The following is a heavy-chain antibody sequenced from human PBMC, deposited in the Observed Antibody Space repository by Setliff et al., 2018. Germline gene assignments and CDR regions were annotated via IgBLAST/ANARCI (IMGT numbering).Heavy chain of an antibody. J-gene: IGHJ4*02. CDR2: INNYNFQT. CDR1: GYTFSDYG. V-gene: IGHV1-18*01. D-gene: IGHD3-22*01. Sequence: RASVKVSCKASGYTFSDYGISWVRQAPGQGLEWMAWINNYNFQTQYAQKFQGRVTVTTDKSTTTAYMELRSLTSDDTAVYFCARINFYVSSAYYYAPDYWGQGTMVTVSS. CDR3: ARINFYVSSAYYYAPDY.